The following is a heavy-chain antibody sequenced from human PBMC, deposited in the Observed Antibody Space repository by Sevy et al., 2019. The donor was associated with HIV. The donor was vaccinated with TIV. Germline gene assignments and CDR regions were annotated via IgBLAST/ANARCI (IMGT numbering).Heavy chain of an antibody. CDR3: TRSGGYSDNGMDV. V-gene: IGHV3-13*01. D-gene: IGHD5-12*01. CDR2: VGPAGDT. J-gene: IGHJ6*02. CDR1: GFTFITYD. Sequence: GGSLRLSCAASGFTFITYDMHWVRHVTGKGLEWVSGVGPAGDTFYPGSVKGRFTISRENAKNSLYLQMNNLRAGDTAVYYCTRSGGYSDNGMDVWGQGTTVTVSS.